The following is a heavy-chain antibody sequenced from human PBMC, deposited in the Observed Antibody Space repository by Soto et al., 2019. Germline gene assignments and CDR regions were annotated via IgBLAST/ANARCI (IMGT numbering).Heavy chain of an antibody. V-gene: IGHV1-2*02. CDR1: GHSFTGHY. Sequence: ASVKVSCKVSGHSFTGHYMHWVRQAPGQGLEWMGWINPNSGDTNYARKFQGRVTMTRDTSIKTVYMELSSLRSDDTAVYYCARALIGFLDWLPDNYYYGMAVWGKGTTVTVSS. CDR2: INPNSGDT. J-gene: IGHJ6*04. D-gene: IGHD3-3*02. CDR3: ARALIGFLDWLPDNYYYGMAV.